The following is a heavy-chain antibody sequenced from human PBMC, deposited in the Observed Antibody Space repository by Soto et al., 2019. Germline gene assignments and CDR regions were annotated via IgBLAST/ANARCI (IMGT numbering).Heavy chain of an antibody. Sequence: GGSLRLSCAASGFIFSSYWMSWVRQAPGKGLEWVANIKQDGSEKYYVDSVKGRFTISRDNAKNSLFLQMSSLRAEDTAVYYCAGHYYYDFWSGYQNNWFDPWGQGILVTVSS. CDR1: GFIFSSYW. V-gene: IGHV3-7*03. CDR2: IKQDGSEK. J-gene: IGHJ5*02. D-gene: IGHD3-3*01. CDR3: AGHYYYDFWSGYQNNWFDP.